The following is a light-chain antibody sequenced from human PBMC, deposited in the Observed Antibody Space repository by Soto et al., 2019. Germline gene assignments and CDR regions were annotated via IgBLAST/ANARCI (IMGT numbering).Light chain of an antibody. V-gene: IGLV4-69*01. J-gene: IGLJ2*01. CDR3: QTWDTVVV. CDR1: SGPSDYG. Sequence: QSVLTQSPSASASLGASVKLTCTLSSGPSDYGIAWHQQQPDKGPRYLMKLNRDGSHNKGDGIPDRFSGSISGAERYLIISGLQSDDEADYYCQTWDTVVVFGGGTKVTVL. CDR2: LNRDGSH.